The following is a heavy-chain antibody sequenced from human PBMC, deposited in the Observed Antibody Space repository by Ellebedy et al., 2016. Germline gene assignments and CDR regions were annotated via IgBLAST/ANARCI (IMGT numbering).Heavy chain of an antibody. J-gene: IGHJ2*01. V-gene: IGHV4-4*02. CDR2: IYQSGST. D-gene: IGHD2-15*01. CDR1: GGSISRNNW. Sequence: GSLRLSCAVSGGSISRNNWWSWVRQPPGKGLEWIGEIYQSGSTNYSPSLKSRVTISVDTSKNQFSLQLNSVTPEDTAVYYCARDLCTGGSCHWYFDVWGRGTLVTVSS. CDR3: ARDLCTGGSCHWYFDV.